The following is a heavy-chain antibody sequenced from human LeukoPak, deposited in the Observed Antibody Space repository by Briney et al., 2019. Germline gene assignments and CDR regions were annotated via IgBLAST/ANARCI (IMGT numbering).Heavy chain of an antibody. J-gene: IGHJ5*02. D-gene: IGHD2-21*02. V-gene: IGHV3-30*02. CDR3: AKGDTS. CDR1: GFNFSNYD. CDR2: IGYDGSDK. Sequence: GGSLRLSCAASGFNFSNYDMHWVRQAPGKGLEWVAFIGYDGSDKYYADSVKGRFTISRDNSKNTLYLQMTSLRTEDTAVYYCAKGDTSWGQGTLVTVSS.